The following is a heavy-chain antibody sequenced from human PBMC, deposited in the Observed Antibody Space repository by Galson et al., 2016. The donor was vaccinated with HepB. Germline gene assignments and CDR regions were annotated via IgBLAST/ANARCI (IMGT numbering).Heavy chain of an antibody. CDR2: VYTDATT. J-gene: IGHJ4*02. V-gene: IGHV3-53*01. CDR1: GVTINDNY. D-gene: IGHD2/OR15-2a*01. CDR3: AGGPLSLDF. Sequence: SLRLSCAVSGVTINDNYVAWVRQPPGKGLEWVSVVYTDATTSYANSIKRRFTISRDLPKNTVYLQMNNLRVDDTAVYSRAGGPLSLDFWGQGTLVTVSS.